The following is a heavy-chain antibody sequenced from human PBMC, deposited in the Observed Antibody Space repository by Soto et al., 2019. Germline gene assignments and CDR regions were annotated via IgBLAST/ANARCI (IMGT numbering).Heavy chain of an antibody. Sequence: GSLRLSCVVSGFIFSSSAMNWVRQAPGKGLEWVSTISGSGVSKYYADSVKGRFTISRDNSNNTVSLQMNGLRAEDAAVYYCAKDRSPGATTWNVYWGQGTLVTVSS. CDR2: ISGSGVSK. D-gene: IGHD1-26*01. V-gene: IGHV3-23*01. CDR3: AKDRSPGATTWNVY. J-gene: IGHJ4*02. CDR1: GFIFSSSA.